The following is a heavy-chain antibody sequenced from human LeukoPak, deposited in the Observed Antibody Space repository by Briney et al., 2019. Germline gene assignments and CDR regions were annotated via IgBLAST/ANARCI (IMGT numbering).Heavy chain of an antibody. J-gene: IGHJ4*02. CDR3: GRAFPPLRTSSAGDL. CDR2: ISYLSSHV. V-gene: IGHV3-21*01. D-gene: IGHD3-16*01. Sequence: GGSLRLSCSASGLTFSDYDMNWVRQAPGKGLEWVSSISYLSSHVYYGDSVKGRFSISRDNAKNSLYLQMNSLGAEDTAIYYCGRAFPPLRTSSAGDLWGQGILVTVSS. CDR1: GLTFSDYD.